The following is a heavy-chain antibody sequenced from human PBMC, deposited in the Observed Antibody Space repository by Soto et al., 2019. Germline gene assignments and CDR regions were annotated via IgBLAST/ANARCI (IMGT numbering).Heavy chain of an antibody. CDR3: AKVAYYDSSGYYCGHFDY. J-gene: IGHJ4*02. CDR2: ISGSGGST. Sequence: GGSLRLSCAASGFTFSSYAMSWVRQAPGKGLEWVSAISGSGGSTYYADSVKGRFTISRDNSKNTLYLQMNSLRAEDTAVYYCAKVAYYDSSGYYCGHFDYWGQGTLVTVSS. CDR1: GFTFSSYA. D-gene: IGHD3-22*01. V-gene: IGHV3-23*01.